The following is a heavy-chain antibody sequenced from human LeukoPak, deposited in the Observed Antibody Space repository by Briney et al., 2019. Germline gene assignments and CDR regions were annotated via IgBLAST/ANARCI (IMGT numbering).Heavy chain of an antibody. CDR1: RATFSSYA. CDR2: IILMFGTT. Sequence: SVKVSCKASRATFSSYAISWVRQAPGRGLEWMGQIILMFGTTNYAQKLQGRVTITADKSTATVYMELSSLRSDDTAVYYCARQAARWEDWFDPWGQGTLVTVSS. D-gene: IGHD6-25*01. V-gene: IGHV1-69*06. CDR3: ARQAARWEDWFDP. J-gene: IGHJ5*02.